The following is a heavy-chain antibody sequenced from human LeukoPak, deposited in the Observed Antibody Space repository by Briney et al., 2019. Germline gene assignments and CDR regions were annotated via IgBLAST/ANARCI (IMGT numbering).Heavy chain of an antibody. CDR1: GYSFTDYD. J-gene: IGHJ5*02. CDR2: MNPNTGNT. V-gene: IGHV1-8*01. D-gene: IGHD6-19*01. CDR3: ARGPKGTVAGALFDP. Sequence: ASVKVSCKASGYSFTDYDINWVRQATGQGLEWMGWMNPNTGNTDYAQKFQGRVTMTRDMSTSTVYMELSSLRSEDTAVYYCARGPKGTVAGALFDPWGQGTLVTVSS.